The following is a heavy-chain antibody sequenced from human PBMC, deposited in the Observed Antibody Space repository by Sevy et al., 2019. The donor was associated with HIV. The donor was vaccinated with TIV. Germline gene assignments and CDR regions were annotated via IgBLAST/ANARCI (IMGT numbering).Heavy chain of an antibody. D-gene: IGHD3-22*01. CDR3: AKALNPACESMIEVIFRTLKGFDV. CDR2: ISGTGSST. CDR1: GFTFNTHA. Sequence: GESLKISCAASGFTFNTHAMNWVRQAPGKGLEWVSVISGTGSSTYYADSVKGRFTISRDNSKNTLYLQMNSLRDDDTAVFYCAKALNPACESMIEVIFRTLKGFDVWGQGTMVNVSS. J-gene: IGHJ3*01. V-gene: IGHV3-23*01.